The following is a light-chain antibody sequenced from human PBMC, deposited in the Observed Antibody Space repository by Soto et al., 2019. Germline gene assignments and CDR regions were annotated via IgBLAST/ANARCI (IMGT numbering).Light chain of an antibody. CDR1: TGAVSSDHW. J-gene: IGLJ3*02. Sequence: QAVVTQEPSLTVSPGGTVTLTCASSTGAVSSDHWPYWFQQKPGQAPRTLIYDISSKHSWTPAPFSGSLLGGKAALSLSGAQPEDEADYYCLLSYSGAWVFGGGTKLTVL. V-gene: IGLV7-46*01. CDR3: LLSYSGAWV. CDR2: DIS.